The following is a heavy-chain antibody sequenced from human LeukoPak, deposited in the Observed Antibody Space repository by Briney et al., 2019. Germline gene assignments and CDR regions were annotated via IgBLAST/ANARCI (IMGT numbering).Heavy chain of an antibody. CDR1: GFTFSGYW. D-gene: IGHD3-10*01. CDR3: ASGRAGNY. Sequence: GGSLRLSCAASGFTFSGYWMSWVRQAPGKGLEWVANIKQDGSGKYFVDSVKGRFTISRDNAKNSLFLQMNSLRAEDTAVYYCASGRAGNYWGQGTLVTVPS. CDR2: IKQDGSGK. V-gene: IGHV3-7*02. J-gene: IGHJ4*02.